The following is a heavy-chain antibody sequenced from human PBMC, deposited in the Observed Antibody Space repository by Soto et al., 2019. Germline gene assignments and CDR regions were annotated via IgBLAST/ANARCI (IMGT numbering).Heavy chain of an antibody. Sequence: QLQLQESGSGLVKPSQTLSLTCAVSGGSISSGGYSWSWIRQPPGKGLEWIGYFSHSGSTYYNPCLKSRATIAVARTNNQFSLKLSAVTAADTAVYYCARGGLLPDYWGQGTLVTVSS. J-gene: IGHJ4*02. CDR1: GGSISSGGYS. CDR3: ARGGLLPDY. V-gene: IGHV4-30-2*01. D-gene: IGHD6-19*01. CDR2: FSHSGST.